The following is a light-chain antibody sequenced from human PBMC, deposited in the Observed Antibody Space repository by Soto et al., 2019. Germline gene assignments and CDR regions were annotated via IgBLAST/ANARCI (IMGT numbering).Light chain of an antibody. CDR2: GAS. Sequence: EIVLTQSPGTLSLSPGERATLSCRASERVISRHLAWYQQTPGRAPRLLIYGASTRATGIPDRFSGSGSGTDFTLIISRLEPEDFALYYCQQYGSSPGTFGQGTRLEIK. CDR3: QQYGSSPGT. CDR1: ERVISRH. V-gene: IGKV3-20*01. J-gene: IGKJ5*01.